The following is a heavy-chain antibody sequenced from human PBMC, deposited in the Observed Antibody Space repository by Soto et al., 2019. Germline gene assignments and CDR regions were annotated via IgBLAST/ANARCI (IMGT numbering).Heavy chain of an antibody. Sequence: TLSLTCTVSGGSISSGGYYWSWIRQHPGKGLEWIGYIYYSGSTYYNPSLKSRVTISVDTSKNQFSLKLSSVTAADTAVYYCARGIECSSTSCYTGLALNWGQGTLVTVSS. J-gene: IGHJ4*02. D-gene: IGHD2-2*02. CDR2: IYYSGST. V-gene: IGHV4-31*03. CDR3: ARGIECSSTSCYTGLALN. CDR1: GGSISSGGYY.